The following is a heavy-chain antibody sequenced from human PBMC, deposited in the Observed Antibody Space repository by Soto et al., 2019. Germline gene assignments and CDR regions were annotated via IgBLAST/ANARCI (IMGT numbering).Heavy chain of an antibody. CDR1: GFTFSSYG. V-gene: IGHV3-30*18. CDR2: ISYDGSNK. D-gene: IGHD6-19*01. J-gene: IGHJ6*02. Sequence: GGSLRLSCAASGFTFSSYGMHWVRQAPGKGLEWVAVISYDGSNKYYADSVKGRFTISRDNSKNTLYLQMNSLRAEDTAVYYCAKDHGYSSEALYYYYGMDVWGQGTTVTVSS. CDR3: AKDHGYSSEALYYYYGMDV.